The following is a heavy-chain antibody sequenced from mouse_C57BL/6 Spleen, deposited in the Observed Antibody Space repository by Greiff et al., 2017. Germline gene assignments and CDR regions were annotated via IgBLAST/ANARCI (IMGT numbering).Heavy chain of an antibody. D-gene: IGHD1-1*01. V-gene: IGHV1-62-2*01. CDR2: FYPGSGSI. J-gene: IGHJ4*01. Sequence: QVQLQQSGAELVKPGASVKLSCKASGYTFTEYTIHWVKQRSGQGLEWIGWFYPGSGSIKYNEKFKDKATLTADKSSSTVYMELSRLTSEDSAVYFCARHEDYYGSSYVLAMDYWGQGTSVTVSS. CDR3: ARHEDYYGSSYVLAMDY. CDR1: GYTFTEYT.